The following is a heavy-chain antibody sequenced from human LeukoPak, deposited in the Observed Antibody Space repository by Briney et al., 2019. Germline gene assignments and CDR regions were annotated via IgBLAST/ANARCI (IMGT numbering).Heavy chain of an antibody. Sequence: SETLSLTCAVYGGSFSGHYWSWIRQPPGKGLEWIGEINHSGSTNYNPSLKSRVTISVDTSKNQFSLKLSSVTAADTAVYYCARGRGVTIFGVVIKYGMDVWGQGTTVTVSS. V-gene: IGHV4-34*01. J-gene: IGHJ6*02. CDR3: ARGRGVTIFGVVIKYGMDV. D-gene: IGHD3-3*01. CDR1: GGSFSGHY. CDR2: INHSGST.